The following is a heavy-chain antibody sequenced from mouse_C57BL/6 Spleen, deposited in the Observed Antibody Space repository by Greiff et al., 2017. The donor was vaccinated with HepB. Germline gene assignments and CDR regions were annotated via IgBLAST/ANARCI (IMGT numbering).Heavy chain of an antibody. CDR3: AREVVATEGAMDY. CDR1: GYSITSGYY. J-gene: IGHJ4*01. Sequence: VQLQQSGPGLVKPSQSLSLTCSVTGYSITSGYYWNWLRQFPGNKLEWMGYISYDGSNNYNPSLKNRISITRDTSKNQFFLKLNSVTTEDTATYYCAREVVATEGAMDYWGQGTSVTVSS. CDR2: ISYDGSN. V-gene: IGHV3-6*01. D-gene: IGHD1-1*01.